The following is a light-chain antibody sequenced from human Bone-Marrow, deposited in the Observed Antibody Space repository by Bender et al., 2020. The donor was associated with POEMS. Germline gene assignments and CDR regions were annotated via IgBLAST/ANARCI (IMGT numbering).Light chain of an antibody. CDR2: GNT. CDR1: GSNIGGYP. J-gene: IGLJ2*01. CDR3: QSYDSSLRGPT. Sequence: QSVLTQPPSVSGTPGQRVTISCSGSGSNIGGYPVNWYQQLPGTAPRLLIYGNTNRPSGVPDRFSASKSGTSASLTITGLQAEDEADYYCQSYDSSLRGPTVGGGTRLTVL. V-gene: IGLV1-40*01.